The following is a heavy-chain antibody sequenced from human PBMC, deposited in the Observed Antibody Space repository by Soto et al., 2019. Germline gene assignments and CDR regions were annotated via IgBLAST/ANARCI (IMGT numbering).Heavy chain of an antibody. CDR1: GFTFSSYG. CDR3: AKEQQLGYYYNYYVMDV. D-gene: IGHD6-13*01. Sequence: QVQLVESGGGVVQPGRCLRLSCEASGFTFSSYGMRWVRQAPGKGLERGAVISYDGSNKYYADSVKGGLTISRDNSKNTLYLQMNSLSAEDTAVYYCAKEQQLGYYYNYYVMDVWGQGTTVTVSS. V-gene: IGHV3-30*18. CDR2: ISYDGSNK. J-gene: IGHJ6*02.